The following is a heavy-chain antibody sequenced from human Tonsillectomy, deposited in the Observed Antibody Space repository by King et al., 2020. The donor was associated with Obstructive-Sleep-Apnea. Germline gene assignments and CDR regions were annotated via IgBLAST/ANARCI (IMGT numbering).Heavy chain of an antibody. CDR1: GGSISSGDYY. CDR3: ARNPTVSYYFDY. Sequence: QLQESGPGLVKPSQTLSLTCTVSGGSISSGDYYWSWIRQAPGKGLEWIGYIYYIGSTYYNPSLKSRVTISVDTSKNQFSLKLSSLTAADTAVYYCARNPTVSYYFDYWGQGTLVTVSS. V-gene: IGHV4-30-4*01. CDR2: IYYIGST. D-gene: IGHD4-17*01. J-gene: IGHJ4*02.